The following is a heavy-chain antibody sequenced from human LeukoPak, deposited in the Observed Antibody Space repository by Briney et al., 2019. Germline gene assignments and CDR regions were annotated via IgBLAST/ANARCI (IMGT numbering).Heavy chain of an antibody. CDR3: ARVGYSGSSYTLEHFDY. Sequence: ASVKVSCKTSGYTFTNYGISWVRQAPGQGLEWMGLINAYNGDTDYAQKLQGRVTMTTDTSTSTAYMELRSLRSDDTAVYYCARVGYSGSSYTLEHFDYWGQGTLVTVSS. V-gene: IGHV1-18*01. CDR1: GYTFTNYG. D-gene: IGHD1-26*01. J-gene: IGHJ4*02. CDR2: INAYNGDT.